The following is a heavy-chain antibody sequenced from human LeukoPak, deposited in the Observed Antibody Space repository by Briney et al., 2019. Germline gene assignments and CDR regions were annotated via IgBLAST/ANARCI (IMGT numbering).Heavy chain of an antibody. D-gene: IGHD5-18*01. V-gene: IGHV3-23*01. CDR3: AKSRWDTAMASLDY. CDR1: GFTYSNYA. J-gene: IGHJ4*02. Sequence: PGGSLRLSCAASGFTYSNYAMNWVRQAPGKGLEWVSAISGSGGSTYYADSVKGRFTISRDNSKNTLYLQMNSLRAEDTAVYYCAKSRWDTAMASLDYWGQGTLVTVSS. CDR2: ISGSGGST.